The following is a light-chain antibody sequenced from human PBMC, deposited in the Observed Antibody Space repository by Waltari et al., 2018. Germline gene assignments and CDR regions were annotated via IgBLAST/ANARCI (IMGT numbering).Light chain of an antibody. CDR1: NSDVGGSDY. V-gene: IGLV2-23*02. CDR2: DVT. J-gene: IGLJ2*01. CDR3: SSYAGGNNLL. Sequence: QSALTQPASVSGSPGQSITISCSGTNSDVGGSDYVSWYQHHPGKAPKLIIYDVTKGPSGVSNRFSGSKSGNTASLTISGLQAEDEADYYCSSYAGGNNLLFGGGTKVTVL.